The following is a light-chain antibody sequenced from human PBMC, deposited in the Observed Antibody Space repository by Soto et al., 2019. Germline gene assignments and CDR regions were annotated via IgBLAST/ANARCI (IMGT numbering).Light chain of an antibody. Sequence: DIQMTQSPSTLSASVGDGVTITWRASQSIRNWLAWYQQKPGKVPKLLIYDASSLASGVPSRFSGSGSGTEFTLTISSLQPDDFASFYCQEYNSYTWTFGQGTKVDIK. V-gene: IGKV1-5*01. CDR2: DAS. CDR3: QEYNSYTWT. CDR1: QSIRNW. J-gene: IGKJ1*01.